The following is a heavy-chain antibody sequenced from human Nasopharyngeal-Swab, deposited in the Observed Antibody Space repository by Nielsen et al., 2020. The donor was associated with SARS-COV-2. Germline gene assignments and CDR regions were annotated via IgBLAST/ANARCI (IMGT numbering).Heavy chain of an antibody. CDR2: ISVYNANT. CDR1: GYSFSSYG. D-gene: IGHD1-26*01. V-gene: IGHV1-18*01. CDR3: ARNADSGSYYD. Sequence: ASVKVSCKASGYSFSSYGINWVRQAPGQGFEWMGWISVYNANTDYAQKFQGRVSMTTDTSTSTAYMQLTSLRSDDTAVYYCARNADSGSYYDWGQGTLVTVSS. J-gene: IGHJ4*02.